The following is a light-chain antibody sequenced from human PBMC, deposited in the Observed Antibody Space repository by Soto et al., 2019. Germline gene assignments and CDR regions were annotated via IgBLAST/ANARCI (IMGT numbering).Light chain of an antibody. V-gene: IGLV1-47*01. J-gene: IGLJ1*01. CDR3: AAWDARLSGYV. Sequence: QSVLTQPPSVSVTPGQRVTISCSGSSSNIGSNYVYWYQGLPGAAPKLLIYRNNQRPSGVPDRFSGSMSGTSASLAISGLRSEDEADYYCAAWDARLSGYVFGTGTKVTVL. CDR2: RNN. CDR1: SSNIGSNY.